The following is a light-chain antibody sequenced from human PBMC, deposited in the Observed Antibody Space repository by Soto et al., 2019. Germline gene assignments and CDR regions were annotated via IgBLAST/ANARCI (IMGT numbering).Light chain of an antibody. CDR2: GAS. V-gene: IGKV1-17*03. CDR3: LQHNSSPIT. CDR1: QGISNY. Sequence: DIQMTQSPSAMSASVGDRVTITCRASQGISNYLAWFQQKPGKVPRRLIYGASSWQSGVPSRFSGTGSGTEFTLTISSLQPEDFATYYCLQHNSSPITFGQGTRLEIK. J-gene: IGKJ5*01.